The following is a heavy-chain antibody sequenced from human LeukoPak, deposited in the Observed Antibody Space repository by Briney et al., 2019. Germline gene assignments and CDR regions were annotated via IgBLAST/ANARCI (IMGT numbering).Heavy chain of an antibody. CDR3: ARVVGDGYNSNAFDI. CDR2: INPSGGST. Sequence: GASVKVSCKESGYTFTSYYMHWVRQATGQGLEWMGIINPSGGSTSYAQKFQGRVTMTRDTSTSTVYMELSSLRSEDTAVYYCARVVGDGYNSNAFDIWGQGTMVTVSS. J-gene: IGHJ3*02. V-gene: IGHV1-46*01. D-gene: IGHD5-24*01. CDR1: GYTFTSYY.